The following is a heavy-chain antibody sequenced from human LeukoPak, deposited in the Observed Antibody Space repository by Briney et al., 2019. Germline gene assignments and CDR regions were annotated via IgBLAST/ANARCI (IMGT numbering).Heavy chain of an antibody. Sequence: SETLSLTCTVYGGSFSAYFWSWIRQPPGKGLEWIGEIDNMGSTACNQSLKSRVTISIDTSQNQFSLKLTSVTAADTAVYYCARDGADSYDWGQGTLVTVSS. CDR2: IDNMGST. CDR3: ARDGADSYD. J-gene: IGHJ4*02. V-gene: IGHV4-34*01. CDR1: GGSFSAYF. D-gene: IGHD5-18*01.